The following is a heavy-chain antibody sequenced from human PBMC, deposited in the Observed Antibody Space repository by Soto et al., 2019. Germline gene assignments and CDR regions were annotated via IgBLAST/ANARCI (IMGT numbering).Heavy chain of an antibody. V-gene: IGHV3-30-3*01. CDR1: GFTFSSYA. Sequence: QVQLVESGGGVVQPGRSLRLSCAASGFTFSSYAMHWVRQAPGKGLEWVAVISYDGSNKYYADSVKGRFTISRDNSKNTLYLQMNSLRAEDTAVYYCARDYYYGSGSSPSNWFDPWGQGTLVTVSS. CDR3: ARDYYYGSGSSPSNWFDP. D-gene: IGHD3-10*01. CDR2: ISYDGSNK. J-gene: IGHJ5*02.